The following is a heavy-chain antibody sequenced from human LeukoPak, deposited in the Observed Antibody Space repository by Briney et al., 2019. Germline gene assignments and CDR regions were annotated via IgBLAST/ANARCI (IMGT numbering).Heavy chain of an antibody. Sequence: PSETLSLTCTVSGGSISSSSYYWGWIRQPPGKGLEWIGSIYYSGSTYYNPSLKSRVTISVDTSKNQFSLKLSSVTAADTAVYYCARHLGRLWVNSGGYFYYFDYWGQGTLVTVSS. V-gene: IGHV4-39*01. D-gene: IGHD1-26*01. CDR1: GGSISSSSYY. CDR3: ARHLGRLWVNSGGYFYYFDY. CDR2: IYYSGST. J-gene: IGHJ4*02.